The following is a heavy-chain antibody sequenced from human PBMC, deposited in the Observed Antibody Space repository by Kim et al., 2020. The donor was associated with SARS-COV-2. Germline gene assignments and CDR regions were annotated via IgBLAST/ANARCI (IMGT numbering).Heavy chain of an antibody. CDR2: INAGNGNT. CDR1: GYTFTSYA. D-gene: IGHD3-22*01. Sequence: ASVKVSCKASGYTFTSYAMHWVRQAPGQRLEWMGWINAGNGNTKYSQKFQGRVTITRDTSASTAYMELSSLRSEDTAVYYCARDVAFGYYYDSSGSYGMDVWGQGTTVTVSS. J-gene: IGHJ6*02. V-gene: IGHV1-3*01. CDR3: ARDVAFGYYYDSSGSYGMDV.